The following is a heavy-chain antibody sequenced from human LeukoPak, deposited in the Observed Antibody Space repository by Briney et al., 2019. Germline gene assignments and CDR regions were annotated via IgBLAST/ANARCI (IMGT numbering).Heavy chain of an antibody. Sequence: GASVKVSCKASGYTFTSYDINWVRQATGQGLEWMGWMNPNSGNTGYAQKFQGRVTMTRNTPISTAYMELSSLRSEDTAVYYCARGSYYDFWSGPMPLDYWGQGTLVTVSS. CDR2: MNPNSGNT. CDR1: GYTFTSYD. V-gene: IGHV1-8*01. CDR3: ARGSYYDFWSGPMPLDY. J-gene: IGHJ4*02. D-gene: IGHD3-3*01.